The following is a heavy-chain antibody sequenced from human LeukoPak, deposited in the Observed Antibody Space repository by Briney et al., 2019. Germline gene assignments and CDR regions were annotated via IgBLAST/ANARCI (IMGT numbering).Heavy chain of an antibody. CDR1: GGSISSSSFY. V-gene: IGHV4-39*01. CDR3: ARSYDYIWGSYRSFDY. CDR2: IYYSGST. D-gene: IGHD3-16*02. J-gene: IGHJ4*02. Sequence: PSETLSLTCTVSGGSISSSSFYWGWIRQPPGKGLERIASIYYSGSTCYNPSPKSRVTISVDTSKNQFSLKLSSVTAADTAVYYCARSYDYIWGSYRSFDYWGQGTLVTVSS.